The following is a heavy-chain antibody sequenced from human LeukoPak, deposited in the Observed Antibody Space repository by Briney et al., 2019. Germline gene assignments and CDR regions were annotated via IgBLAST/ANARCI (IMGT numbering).Heavy chain of an antibody. CDR1: GYTFTSYA. J-gene: IGHJ6*03. V-gene: IGHV1-69*13. D-gene: IGHD2-2*02. CDR2: IIPIFGTA. Sequence: SVKVSCKASGYTFTSYAISWVRQAPGQGLEWMGGIIPIFGTANYAQTFQGRVTITADESTSTAYMELSSLRSEDTAVYYCARFLGVVPAAISSRGGYYYMDVWGKGTTVTVSS. CDR3: ARFLGVVPAAISSRGGYYYMDV.